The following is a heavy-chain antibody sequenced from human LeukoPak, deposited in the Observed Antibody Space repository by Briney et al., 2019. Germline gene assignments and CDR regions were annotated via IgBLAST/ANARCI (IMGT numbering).Heavy chain of an antibody. CDR1: GYTFTGYY. V-gene: IGHV1-2*02. Sequence: GASVRVSCKASGYTFTGYYMHWVRHVPGQGLEWMGWINPNSGVTNYAQRFQGRVTMTRDTSISTAYMELSRLRSDDTAVYYCARERDSSGYYRDAFDIWGQGSMVTVSS. J-gene: IGHJ3*02. D-gene: IGHD3-22*01. CDR2: INPNSGVT. CDR3: ARERDSSGYYRDAFDI.